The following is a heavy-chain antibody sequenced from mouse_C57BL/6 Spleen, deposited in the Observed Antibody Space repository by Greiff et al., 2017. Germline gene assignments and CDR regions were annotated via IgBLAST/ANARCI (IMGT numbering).Heavy chain of an antibody. D-gene: IGHD2-4*01. V-gene: IGHV5-17*01. CDR2: ISRGSSTI. J-gene: IGHJ3*01. CDR3: ARRSYDYDFAY. CDR1: GFTFSDDG. Sequence: EVQRVESGGGLVKPGGSLKLSCAASGFTFSDDGMHWVRQAPEKGLEWVAYISRGSSTIYYADTVKGRFTISRDNAKNTLFLQMTSLRSEDTAMYYCARRSYDYDFAYWGQGTLVTVSA.